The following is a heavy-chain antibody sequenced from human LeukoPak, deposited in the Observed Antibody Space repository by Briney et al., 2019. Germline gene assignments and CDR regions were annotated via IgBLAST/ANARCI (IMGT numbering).Heavy chain of an antibody. D-gene: IGHD6-13*01. CDR2: ISYDGSNK. J-gene: IGHJ4*02. V-gene: IGHV3-30*18. CDR1: GFTFSNCA. CDR3: AKESWQQLFDFDY. Sequence: PGGSLRVSCAASGFTFSNCAMSWVRQAPGKGLEWVAVISYDGSNKYYADSVKGRFTISRDNSKNTLYLQMNSLRAEDTAVYYCAKESWQQLFDFDYWGQGTLVTVSS.